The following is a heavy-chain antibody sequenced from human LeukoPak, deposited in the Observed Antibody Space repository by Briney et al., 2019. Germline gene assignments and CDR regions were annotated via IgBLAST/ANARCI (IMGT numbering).Heavy chain of an antibody. CDR1: GFTFSGSA. V-gene: IGHV3-73*01. CDR3: TTLTDRGVITKHRGFDP. Sequence: PGGSLRLSCAASGFTFSGSALHWVRQASGKGLEWVGRIRSTANGYATAYAASVKGRFTISRDDSKNTLYLQMNSLKTEDTAVYYCTTLTDRGVITKHRGFDPWGQGTLVTVSS. J-gene: IGHJ5*02. D-gene: IGHD3-10*01. CDR2: IRSTANGYAT.